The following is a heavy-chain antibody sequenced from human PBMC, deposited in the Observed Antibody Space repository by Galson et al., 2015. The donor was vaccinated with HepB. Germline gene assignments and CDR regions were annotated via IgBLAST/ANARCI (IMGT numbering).Heavy chain of an antibody. Sequence: SLRLSCAASGFTFRIEAMNWVRQAPDKGLESVAATSYDEKTKYYADSVRGRFTISRDNSKNTLYLQMSSLRLEDTALYYCARDWGLGLWGQGTTVTVSS. CDR1: GFTFRIEA. V-gene: IGHV3-30*04. CDR3: ARDWGLGL. D-gene: IGHD3-16*01. J-gene: IGHJ6*02. CDR2: TSYDEKTK.